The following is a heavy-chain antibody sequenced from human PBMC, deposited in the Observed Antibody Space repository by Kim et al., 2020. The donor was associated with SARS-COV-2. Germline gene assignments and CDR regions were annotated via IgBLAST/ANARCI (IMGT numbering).Heavy chain of an antibody. CDR2: INHSGST. D-gene: IGHD3-22*01. CDR3: ARVASLYYYDSSGPGHP. V-gene: IGHV4-34*01. Sequence: SETLSLTCAVYGGSFSGYYWSWIRQPPGKGLEWIGEINHSGSTNYNPSLKSRVTISVDTSKNQFSLKLSSVTAADTAVYYCARVASLYYYDSSGPGHPWGQGTLVTVSS. CDR1: GGSFSGYY. J-gene: IGHJ5*02.